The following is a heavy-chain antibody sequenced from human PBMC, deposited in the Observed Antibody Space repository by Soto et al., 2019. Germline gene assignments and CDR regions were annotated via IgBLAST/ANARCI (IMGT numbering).Heavy chain of an antibody. D-gene: IGHD3-10*01. V-gene: IGHV3-21*01. CDR1: GFTFSSYS. CDR3: ASALPKRITLVGGPDYYGMDV. Sequence: EVQLVESGGGLVKPGVSLRLSCAASGFTFSSYSMNWVRQAPGKGLDWVSAISSSSSYIYYAYSVKSRFTTSTDNANNSLYLPMNILRAEATAVYYCASALPKRITLVGGPDYYGMDVGGHGSTVTVSS. CDR2: ISSSSSYI. J-gene: IGHJ6*02.